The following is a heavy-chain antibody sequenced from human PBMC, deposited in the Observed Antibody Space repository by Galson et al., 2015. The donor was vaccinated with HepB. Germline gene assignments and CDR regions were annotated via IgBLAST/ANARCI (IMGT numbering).Heavy chain of an antibody. CDR1: GFTFSSYW. CDR2: IKQDGSEK. Sequence: SLRLSCAASGFTFSSYWMSWVRQAPGKGLEWVANIKQDGSEKYYVDSVKGRLSISRDNAKNSLYLQMNSLRAEDTAVYYCSRPHNRAFEYWGQGTLVTVSS. J-gene: IGHJ4*02. D-gene: IGHD1-14*01. V-gene: IGHV3-7*01. CDR3: SRPHNRAFEY.